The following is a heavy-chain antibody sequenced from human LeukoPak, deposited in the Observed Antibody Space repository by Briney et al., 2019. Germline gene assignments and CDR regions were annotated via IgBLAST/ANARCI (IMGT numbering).Heavy chain of an antibody. J-gene: IGHJ6*03. D-gene: IGHD1-26*01. CDR3: AREGSGSYSYYYYMDV. Sequence: GASVEVSCKASGYTFTSYGISWVRQAPGQGLEWMGWISAYNGNTNYAQKLQGRVTMTTDTSTSTAYMELRSLRSDDTAVYYCAREGSGSYSYYYYMDVWGKGTTVTVSS. CDR1: GYTFTSYG. CDR2: ISAYNGNT. V-gene: IGHV1-18*01.